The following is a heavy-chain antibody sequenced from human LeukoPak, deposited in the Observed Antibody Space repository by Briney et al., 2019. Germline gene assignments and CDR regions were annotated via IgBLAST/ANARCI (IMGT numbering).Heavy chain of an antibody. J-gene: IGHJ4*02. CDR3: AKRSGDYDSSGYFIDY. D-gene: IGHD3-22*01. CDR1: GFTFSSYV. V-gene: IGHV3-30*18. Sequence: GGSLTLSGAASGFTFSSYVMHWVRQAPGKGLDWVAGISYDGSNKYYADSVKGRFTISRDNSKNTLYLQMNSLRADDTAVYYCAKRSGDYDSSGYFIDYWGQGTLVTVSS. CDR2: ISYDGSNK.